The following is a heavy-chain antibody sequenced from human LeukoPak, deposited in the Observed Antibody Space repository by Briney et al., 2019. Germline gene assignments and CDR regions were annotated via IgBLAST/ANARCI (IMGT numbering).Heavy chain of an antibody. CDR3: AKGYYDSGSYSWFDP. CDR1: GFTFSTYA. V-gene: IGHV3-23*01. J-gene: IGHJ5*02. Sequence: GGSLRLSCAASGFTFSTYAMSWVRQAPGKGLEWVSAISGNGGSTYYADPVKGRFTISRDNSRNTLSLQMNSLRAEDTAVYYCAKGYYDSGSYSWFDPWGQGTQVTVSS. CDR2: ISGNGGST. D-gene: IGHD3-10*01.